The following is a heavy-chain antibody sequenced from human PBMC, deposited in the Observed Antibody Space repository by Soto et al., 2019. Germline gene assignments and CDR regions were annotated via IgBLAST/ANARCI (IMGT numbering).Heavy chain of an antibody. CDR2: ISGSGDNT. J-gene: IGHJ6*02. D-gene: IGHD3-3*02. CDR1: GFTFTSYA. V-gene: IGHV3-23*01. Sequence: GGSLRLSCAASGFTFTSYAMNWVRQAPGKGLEWVSAISGSGDNTYYADSVKGRFAISRDNSKNTLYLQMNSLRAEDTAVYYCAKVPILGVVSRSYGMDVWDQGTTVTVSS. CDR3: AKVPILGVVSRSYGMDV.